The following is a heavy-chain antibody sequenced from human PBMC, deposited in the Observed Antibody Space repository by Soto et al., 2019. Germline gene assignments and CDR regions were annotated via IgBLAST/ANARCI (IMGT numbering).Heavy chain of an antibody. D-gene: IGHD6-19*01. CDR2: FTSDTNTI. Sequence: EVQLVESGGGLVQPGGPLGLTCVAFGFPFSIYSRNWVAKPPGKGLEWSSYFTSDTNTIKYADSVKGRFTISRDNAKNLVYLQMNSLRDEDTAVYFCARSVEGHFDYWGQGTVVTVSS. CDR1: GFPFSIYS. V-gene: IGHV3-48*02. CDR3: ARSVEGHFDY. J-gene: IGHJ4*02.